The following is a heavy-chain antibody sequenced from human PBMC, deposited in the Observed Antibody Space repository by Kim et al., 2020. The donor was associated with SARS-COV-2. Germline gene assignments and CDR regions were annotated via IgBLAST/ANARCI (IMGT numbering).Heavy chain of an antibody. J-gene: IGHJ4*02. Sequence: GGSLRLSCAVSGFNVNTKYMSWVRQAPGKGLEWVSVIYGHGNTYYADSVKGRFTISRNDFKNTLYLQMDSLRTDDTALYYCARVSLETANEDYWCQGTL. D-gene: IGHD1-1*01. CDR1: GFNVNTKY. CDR2: IYGHGNT. V-gene: IGHV3-53*04. CDR3: ARVSLETANEDY.